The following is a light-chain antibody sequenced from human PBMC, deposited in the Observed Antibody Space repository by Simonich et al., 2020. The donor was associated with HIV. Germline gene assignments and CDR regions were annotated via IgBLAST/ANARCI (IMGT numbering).Light chain of an antibody. CDR3: SSYTSSNTLV. Sequence: QSALTQPASVSGSPGQSITISCTGTSNDIGGYNYVSWYQKHPGKAPKLMIYDVSKRPSGVSNRFSGSKSGNTASLTISGLQAEEEADYYCSSYTSSNTLVFGGGTKLTVL. CDR2: DVS. V-gene: IGLV2-14*01. J-gene: IGLJ2*01. CDR1: SNDIGGYNY.